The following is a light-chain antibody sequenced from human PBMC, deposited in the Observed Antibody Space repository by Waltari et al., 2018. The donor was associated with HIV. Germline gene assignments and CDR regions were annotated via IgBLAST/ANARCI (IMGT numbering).Light chain of an antibody. CDR3: YSTDSSGIQGV. J-gene: IGLJ2*01. CDR2: EDT. V-gene: IGLV3-10*01. Sequence: SYELTQPPSVSVSPGQTARITCSGDALPKKYAHWYQQKSGQAPVLVIYEDTKRPSGIPEGFSGSSSGTMATLTISGAQAEDEADYYCYSTDSSGIQGVFGGGTKLTVL. CDR1: ALPKKY.